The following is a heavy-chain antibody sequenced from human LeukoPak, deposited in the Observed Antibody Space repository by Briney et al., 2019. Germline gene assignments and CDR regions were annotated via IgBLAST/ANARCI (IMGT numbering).Heavy chain of an antibody. J-gene: IGHJ4*02. CDR3: ARFDRRRTMTYYLDY. V-gene: IGHV4-38-2*02. D-gene: IGHD3-22*01. Sequence: SETLSLTCTVSGYSISSGYYWGWIRQPPGKGLEWIGSIYHSGSTNYNPSLKSRVTISVDTSKNQFSLKLSSVTAADTAVYYCARFDRRRTMTYYLDYWGQGTLVTVSS. CDR2: IYHSGST. CDR1: GYSISSGYY.